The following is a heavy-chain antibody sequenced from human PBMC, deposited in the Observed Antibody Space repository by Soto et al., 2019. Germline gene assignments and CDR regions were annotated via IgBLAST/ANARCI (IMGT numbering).Heavy chain of an antibody. CDR3: ASTYYYGSGSSVGSWFDP. CDR1: GYSFTSYW. V-gene: IGHV5-10-1*01. J-gene: IGHJ5*02. CDR2: IDPSDSYT. Sequence: PGESLKISCKGSGYSFTSYWISWVRQMPWKGLEWMGRIDPSDSYTNYSPSFQGHVTISADKSISTAYLQWSSLKASDTAMYYCASTYYYGSGSSVGSWFDPWGQGTLVTVSS. D-gene: IGHD3-10*01.